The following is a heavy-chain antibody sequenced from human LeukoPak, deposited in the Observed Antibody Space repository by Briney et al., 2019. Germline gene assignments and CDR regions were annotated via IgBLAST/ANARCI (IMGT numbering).Heavy chain of an antibody. V-gene: IGHV3-23*01. D-gene: IGHD6-13*01. J-gene: IGHJ4*02. CDR1: GFTFGDYA. CDR2: ISGTSKSNSP. CDR3: ARDLFALDSSRWYYFDY. Sequence: GGSLRLSCVGSGFTFGDYAMSWVRQAPGKGLEWVSAISGTSKSNSPWYADSVRGRSTISRDSSKNTLYLQMNSLRAEDTAVYYCARDLFALDSSRWYYFDYWGQGTLVTVSS.